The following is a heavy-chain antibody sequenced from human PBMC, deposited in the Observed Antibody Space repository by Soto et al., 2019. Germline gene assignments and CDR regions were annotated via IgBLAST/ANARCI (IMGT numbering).Heavy chain of an antibody. CDR1: GLTVGRNY. V-gene: IGHV3-66*01. D-gene: IGHD2-2*01. J-gene: IGHJ6*03. CDR2: IYSGDDT. Sequence: EEQLVESGGGLVQPGGSLRLSCAASGLTVGRNYMSWVRQAPGKGLEWVSVIYSGDDTYYADSVRGRFTISRDNSKNTLLLQMHNVRAEDTAVYYCARDRGGGYWTGTSCYGLYLDVWGKGTTVIVSS. CDR3: ARDRGGGYWTGTSCYGLYLDV.